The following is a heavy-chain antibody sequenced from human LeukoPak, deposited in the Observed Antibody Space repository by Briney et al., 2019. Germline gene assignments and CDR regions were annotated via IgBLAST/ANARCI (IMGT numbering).Heavy chain of an antibody. J-gene: IGHJ4*02. CDR1: GFTFISYW. D-gene: IGHD3-22*01. CDR3: ARDRGDYYDSSGLYYFDY. V-gene: IGHV3-7*01. Sequence: GGSLRLSCAASGFTFISYWMSWVRQAPGKGLGWVANIKQDGSEKYYVDSVKGRFTISRDNAKNSLYLQMNSLRAEDTAVYYCARDRGDYYDSSGLYYFDYWGQGTLVTVSS. CDR2: IKQDGSEK.